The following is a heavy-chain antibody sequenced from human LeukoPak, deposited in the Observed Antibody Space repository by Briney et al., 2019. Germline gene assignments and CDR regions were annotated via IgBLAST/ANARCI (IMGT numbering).Heavy chain of an antibody. V-gene: IGHV4-61*02. CDR1: GGSIGSGSYY. D-gene: IGHD3-3*01. Sequence: SQTLSLTCTVSGGSIGSGSYYGSWIRQPAGKGLEWIGRIYTSGSTNYNPSLKSRVTISVDTSKNQFSLKLSSVTAADTAVYYCARDANDFWSGYSVYWGQGTLVTVSS. CDR2: IYTSGST. J-gene: IGHJ4*02. CDR3: ARDANDFWSGYSVY.